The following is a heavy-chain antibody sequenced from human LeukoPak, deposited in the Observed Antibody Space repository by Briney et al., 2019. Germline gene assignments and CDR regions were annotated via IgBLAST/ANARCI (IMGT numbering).Heavy chain of an antibody. Sequence: GGSLRLSCAASGFTFSSYAMSWVRQAPGKGLEWVSAISGSGGSTYYADSVKGRFTTSRDNAKNSLYLQMNSLRAEDTAVYYCARDLCSGGSCYSALGAFDIWGQGTMVTVSS. V-gene: IGHV3-23*01. CDR1: GFTFSSYA. CDR2: ISGSGGST. J-gene: IGHJ3*02. CDR3: ARDLCSGGSCYSALGAFDI. D-gene: IGHD2-15*01.